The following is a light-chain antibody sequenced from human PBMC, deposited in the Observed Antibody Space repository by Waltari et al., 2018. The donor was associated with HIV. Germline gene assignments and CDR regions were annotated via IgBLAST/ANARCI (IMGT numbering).Light chain of an antibody. J-gene: IGKJ3*01. CDR1: QSISTL. CDR2: RAS. V-gene: IGKV1-5*03. CDR3: QQYNTFG. Sequence: DIQMTQSPSTLSASIGDRVTITCRASQSISTLLAWYQHKPGKAPKLLIYRASTLESGVPSRFSGSGSETDFTLTISSLQPDDFATYYCQQYNTFGFGPGTKVDIK.